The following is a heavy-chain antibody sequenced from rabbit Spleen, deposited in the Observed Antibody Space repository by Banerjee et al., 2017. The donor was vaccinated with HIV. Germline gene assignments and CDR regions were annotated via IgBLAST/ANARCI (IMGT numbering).Heavy chain of an antibody. CDR3: ARDLIGIIGWNFYL. CDR1: GFSFSNSYW. Sequence: QEQLEESGGDLVKPEGSLTLTCTVSGFSFSNSYWICWVRQPPGKRPEWIGCIRGANSGDIWYANWATGRFTISKTSPTTVTLQMTSLIVADTATYFCARDLIGIIGWNFYLWGQGTLVTVS. CDR2: IRGANSGDI. V-gene: IGHV1S45*01. J-gene: IGHJ6*01. D-gene: IGHD1-1*01.